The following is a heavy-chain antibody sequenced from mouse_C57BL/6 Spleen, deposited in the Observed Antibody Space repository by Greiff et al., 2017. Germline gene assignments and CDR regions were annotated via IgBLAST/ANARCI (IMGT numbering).Heavy chain of an antibody. CDR3: ARGGQLGRVYLD. J-gene: IGHJ3*01. V-gene: IGHV1-81*01. Sequence: QVQLQQSGAELARPGASVKLSCKASGYTFTSYGISWVKQRTGQGLEWIGEIYPRSGNTYYNEKFKGKATLTADKSSSTAYMELRSLTSEDSAVYFCARGGQLGRVYLDWGQGTLVTVSA. CDR1: GYTFTSYG. CDR2: IYPRSGNT. D-gene: IGHD4-1*02.